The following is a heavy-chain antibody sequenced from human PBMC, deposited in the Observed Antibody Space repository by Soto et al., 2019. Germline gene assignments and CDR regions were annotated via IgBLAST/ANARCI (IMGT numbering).Heavy chain of an antibody. Sequence: PSETLSLTCTVSGGSISSSSYYWGWIRQPPGKGLEWIGSIYYSGSTYYNPSLKSRVTISVDTSKNQFSLKLSSVTAADTAVYYCARGPGQRGGHNIPFDYWGQGTLVTVSS. V-gene: IGHV4-39*01. D-gene: IGHD2-2*02. CDR2: IYYSGST. CDR1: GGSISSSSYY. J-gene: IGHJ4*02. CDR3: ARGPGQRGGHNIPFDY.